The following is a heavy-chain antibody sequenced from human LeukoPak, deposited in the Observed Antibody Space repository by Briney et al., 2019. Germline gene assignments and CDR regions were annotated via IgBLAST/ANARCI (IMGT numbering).Heavy chain of an antibody. V-gene: IGHV1-18*01. D-gene: IGHD3-10*01. Sequence: ASVKVSCKPSGDSFNRFAVNWVRQAPGQGLEWMGWISAYNGNTNYAQKLQGRVTMTTDTSTSTAYMELRSLRSDDTAVYYCARTEWFGEENDYWGQGTLVTVSS. CDR1: GDSFNRFA. CDR3: ARTEWFGEENDY. J-gene: IGHJ4*02. CDR2: ISAYNGNT.